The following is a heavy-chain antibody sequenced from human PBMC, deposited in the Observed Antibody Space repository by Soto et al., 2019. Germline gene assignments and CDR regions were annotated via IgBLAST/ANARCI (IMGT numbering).Heavy chain of an antibody. D-gene: IGHD6-19*01. CDR1: GGSFSGYY. V-gene: IGHV4-34*01. J-gene: IGHJ6*04. Sequence: PSETLSLTCAVYGGSFSGYYWSWIRQPPGKGLEWIGEINHSGSTNYNPSLKSRVTISVDTSKNQFSLKPSSVTAADTAVYYCGRGLTLFSGGWYPYYSGMDVGGKGTRVTVPS. CDR3: GRGLTLFSGGWYPYYSGMDV. CDR2: INHSGST.